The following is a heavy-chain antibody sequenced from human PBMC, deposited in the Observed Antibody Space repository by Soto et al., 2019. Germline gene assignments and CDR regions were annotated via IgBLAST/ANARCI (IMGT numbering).Heavy chain of an antibody. V-gene: IGHV1-46*01. J-gene: IGHJ3*02. CDR3: EGATGYDHDAFDI. Sequence: ASVKVSCKASGYSFITSYYMHWVRQAPGQGLEWMGIINPTGSITKYSQSFQGRLTMTRDTSTSTDYMERTTLTAEDKAVYFCEGATGYDHDAFDIWGQGTLVTVS. D-gene: IGHD5-12*01. CDR1: GYSFITSYY. CDR2: INPTGSIT.